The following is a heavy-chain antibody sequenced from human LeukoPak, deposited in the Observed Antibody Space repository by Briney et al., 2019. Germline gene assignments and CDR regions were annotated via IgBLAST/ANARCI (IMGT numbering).Heavy chain of an antibody. D-gene: IGHD2-21*02. J-gene: IGHJ6*02. CDR2: INPDNGGT. CDR1: GYTFTGYY. CDR3: AREVVTATIYYYGMDV. Sequence: ASVKVSCKASGYTFTGYYMHWVRQAPGQGLEWMGWINPDNGGTNYAQKFQGRVTMTRDTSTSTVYMELSSLRSEDTAVYYCAREVVTATIYYYGMDVWGQGTTVTVSS. V-gene: IGHV1-2*02.